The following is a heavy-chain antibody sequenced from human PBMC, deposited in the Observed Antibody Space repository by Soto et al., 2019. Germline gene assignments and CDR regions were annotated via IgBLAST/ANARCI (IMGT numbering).Heavy chain of an antibody. CDR3: GRALRPPGPRKDYGMAV. V-gene: IGHV1-69*13. J-gene: IGHJ6*02. CDR1: GGTFSSYA. CDR2: IIPIFGTA. Sequence: ASVKVSCKASGGTFSSYAISWVRQAPGQGLEWMGGIIPIFGTANYAQKFQGRVTITADESTSTAYMELSSLRSEDTAVYYCGRALRPPGPRKDYGMAVWGQGTTVTVSS.